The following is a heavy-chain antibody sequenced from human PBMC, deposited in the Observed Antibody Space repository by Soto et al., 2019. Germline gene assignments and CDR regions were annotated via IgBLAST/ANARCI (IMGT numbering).Heavy chain of an antibody. Sequence: GASVKVSCKASGGTFSSYAISWVRQAPGQGLEWMGGIIPIFGTANYAQKFQGRVTITADESTSTAYMELSSLRSEDTAVYYCARGGPWTDVDTATVWVIRYWGQGTLVTLSS. J-gene: IGHJ4*02. CDR3: ARGGPWTDVDTATVWVIRY. CDR1: GGTFSSYA. D-gene: IGHD5-18*01. V-gene: IGHV1-69*13. CDR2: IIPIFGTA.